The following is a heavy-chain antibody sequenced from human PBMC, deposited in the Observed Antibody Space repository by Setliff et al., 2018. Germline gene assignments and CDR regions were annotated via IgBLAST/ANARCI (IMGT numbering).Heavy chain of an antibody. J-gene: IGHJ4*02. CDR1: SDSISRRNDS. D-gene: IGHD3-10*01. CDR2: VYHNGQT. Sequence: SETLSLTCIVSSDSISRRNDSWWAWIRQPPGKGLEWIGSVYHNGQTYNNPSLKSRLTISVDTDENKFPLNRRSVTAAETAVYYCARQEARGSWAFESWGQGTLVTVSS. V-gene: IGHV4-39*01. CDR3: ARQEARGSWAFES.